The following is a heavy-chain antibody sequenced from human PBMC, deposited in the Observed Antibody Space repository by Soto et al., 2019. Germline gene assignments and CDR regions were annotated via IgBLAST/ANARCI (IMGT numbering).Heavy chain of an antibody. Sequence: PSETLSLTCTVSGGSISSYYWSWIRQPPGKGLEWIGYIYYSGSTNYNPSLKSRVTISVDTSKNQFSLKLSSVTAADTAVYYCARHRVKVADFDYWGQGTLVTVSS. J-gene: IGHJ4*02. V-gene: IGHV4-59*01. D-gene: IGHD2-15*01. CDR3: ARHRVKVADFDY. CDR2: IYYSGST. CDR1: GGSISSYY.